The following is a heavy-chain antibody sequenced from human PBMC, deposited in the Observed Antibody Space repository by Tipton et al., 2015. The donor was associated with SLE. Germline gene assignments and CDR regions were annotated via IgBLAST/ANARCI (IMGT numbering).Heavy chain of an antibody. CDR2: IYYSGST. V-gene: IGHV4-31*03. CDR3: ARMGPVKGLQGSYYFDY. Sequence: TLSLTCTVSGDSISSGGYYWSWIRQHPGKGLEWIGYIYYSGSTYYNPSLKSRVTISVDTSKNQFSLKLSSVTAADTAVYYCARMGPVKGLQGSYYFDYWGQGTLVTVSS. CDR1: GDSISSGGYY. D-gene: IGHD4-11*01. J-gene: IGHJ4*02.